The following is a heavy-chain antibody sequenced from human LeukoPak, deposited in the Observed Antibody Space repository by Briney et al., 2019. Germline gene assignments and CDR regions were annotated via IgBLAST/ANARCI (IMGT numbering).Heavy chain of an antibody. CDR2: INPNSGGT. Sequence: GASVKVSCKASGYTFTGYYMHWVRQAPGQGLEWMGRINPNSGGTNYAQKFQGRVTMTRDTSISTAYMELSRLRSDDTAVYYCARGGLAIFGVVARGGDYWGQGTLVTVSS. CDR3: ARGGLAIFGVVARGGDY. D-gene: IGHD3-3*01. V-gene: IGHV1-2*06. CDR1: GYTFTGYY. J-gene: IGHJ4*02.